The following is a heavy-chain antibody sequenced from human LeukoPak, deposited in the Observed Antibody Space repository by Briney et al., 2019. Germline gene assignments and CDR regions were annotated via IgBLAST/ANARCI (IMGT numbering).Heavy chain of an antibody. CDR1: GGSISDYY. CDR3: ARGHSGSYSRYYYYGMDV. J-gene: IGHJ6*02. Sequence: PSETLSLTCSISGGSISDYYCNWLRQSPGKGLEWIGYIYYSGSTNYNPSLKSRVTISVDTSKNQFSLKLSSVTAADTAVYYCARGHSGSYSRYYYYGMDVWGQGTTVTVSS. V-gene: IGHV4-59*08. D-gene: IGHD1-26*01. CDR2: IYYSGST.